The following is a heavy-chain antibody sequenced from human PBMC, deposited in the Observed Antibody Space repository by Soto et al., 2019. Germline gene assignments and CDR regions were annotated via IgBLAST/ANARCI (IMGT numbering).Heavy chain of an antibody. Sequence: SETLSLTCTVSGGSISSSSYYWGWIRQPPGKGLEWIGSIYYSGSTYYNPSLKSRVTISVDTSKNQFSLKLSSVTAADTAVYYCAREHGPNWTPPWYFDLWGRGTLVTVSS. D-gene: IGHD1-20*01. CDR1: GGSISSSSYY. J-gene: IGHJ2*01. CDR2: IYYSGST. CDR3: AREHGPNWTPPWYFDL. V-gene: IGHV4-39*07.